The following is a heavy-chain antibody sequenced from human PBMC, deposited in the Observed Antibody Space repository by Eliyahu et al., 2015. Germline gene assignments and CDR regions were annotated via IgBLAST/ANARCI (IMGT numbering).Heavy chain of an antibody. CDR1: GGSFSGYY. V-gene: IGHV4-34*01. CDR2: INHSGST. J-gene: IGHJ6*03. CDR3: ARGRVTTVVKGDYYYMDV. Sequence: QVQLQQWGAGLLKPSETLSLTCAVYGGSFSGYYWXWIRQPPGKGLEWIGEINHSGSTNYNPSLKSRVTISVDTSKNQFSLKLSSVTAADTAVYYCARGRVTTVVKGDYYYMDVWGKGTTVTVSS. D-gene: IGHD4-23*01.